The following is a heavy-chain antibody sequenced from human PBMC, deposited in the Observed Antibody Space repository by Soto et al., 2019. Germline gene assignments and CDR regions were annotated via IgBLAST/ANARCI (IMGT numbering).Heavy chain of an antibody. CDR2: ISYDGSNK. CDR1: GFTFSSYG. J-gene: IGHJ6*02. Sequence: GGSLRLSCAASGFTFSSYGMHWVRQAPGKGLEWVAVISYDGSNKYYADSVKGRFTISRDNSKNTLYLQMNSLRAEDTAVYYCAKDLPLLELRPHYYGMDVWGQGTTVTVSS. V-gene: IGHV3-30*18. CDR3: AKDLPLLELRPHYYGMDV. D-gene: IGHD1-7*01.